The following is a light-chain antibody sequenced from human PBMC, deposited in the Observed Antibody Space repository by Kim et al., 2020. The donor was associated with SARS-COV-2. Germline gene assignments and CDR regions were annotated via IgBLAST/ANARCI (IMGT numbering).Light chain of an antibody. V-gene: IGLV3-1*01. CDR3: QAWDSSTLYV. CDR1: RLGDRY. CDR2: QDT. Sequence: SPGQTGHLPCSGDRLGDRYNSWYQQKPGQSPLLVIYQDTKRPSGIPERFSGATSGNTATLTITGAQAMDEADYYCQAWDSSTLYVFGAGTKVTVL. J-gene: IGLJ1*01.